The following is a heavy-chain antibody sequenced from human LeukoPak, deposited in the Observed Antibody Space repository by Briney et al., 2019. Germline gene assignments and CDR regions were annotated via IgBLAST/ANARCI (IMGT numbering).Heavy chain of an antibody. Sequence: SETLSLTCAVYGGSFSGYYWSWIRQPPGKGLEWIGEINHSGSTNYNPSLESRVTISVDTSKNQFSLKLSPVTAADTAVYYCARRAWIQHSWYFDLWGRGTLVTVSS. CDR2: INHSGST. CDR1: GGSFSGYY. J-gene: IGHJ2*01. V-gene: IGHV4-34*01. CDR3: ARRAWIQHSWYFDL. D-gene: IGHD5-18*01.